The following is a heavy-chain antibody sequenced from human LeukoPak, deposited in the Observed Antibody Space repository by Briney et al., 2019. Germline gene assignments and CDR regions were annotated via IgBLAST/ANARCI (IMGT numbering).Heavy chain of an antibody. CDR3: ARFHPSNTMVRDDI. CDR2: INHSGST. J-gene: IGHJ3*02. Sequence: SETLSLTCAVYGGSFSGYYWSWIRQPPGKGLEWIGEINHSGSTNYNPSLKSRVTISVDTSKNQFSLKLSSVTAADTAVYYCARFHPSNTMVRDDIWGQGTMVTVSS. CDR1: GGSFSGYY. V-gene: IGHV4-34*01. D-gene: IGHD3-10*01.